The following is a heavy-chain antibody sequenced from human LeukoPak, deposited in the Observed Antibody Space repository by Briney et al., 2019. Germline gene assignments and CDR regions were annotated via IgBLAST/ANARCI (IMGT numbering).Heavy chain of an antibody. D-gene: IGHD2-2*02. Sequence: GASVKVSCKASGYTFTSNGIIWVRQAPGQGLEWMGWISPYNGNTNYAQKFQGRVTMTTGTSTSTAYMELRGLRSDDTAVYYCARESNLVPAAIPRVYYYGMDVWGQGTTVTVSS. CDR3: ARESNLVPAAIPRVYYYGMDV. CDR2: ISPYNGNT. J-gene: IGHJ6*02. V-gene: IGHV1-18*01. CDR1: GYTFTSNG.